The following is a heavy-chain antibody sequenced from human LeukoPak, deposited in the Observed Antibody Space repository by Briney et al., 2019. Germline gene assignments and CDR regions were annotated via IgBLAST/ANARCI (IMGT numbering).Heavy chain of an antibody. CDR2: IYTSGST. D-gene: IGHD3-16*01. V-gene: IGHV4-61*02. CDR3: ARGAGWLIDY. J-gene: IGHJ4*02. CDR1: GGSISSGSYY. Sequence: SETLSLTCTVSGGSISSGSYYRSWIRQPAGKGLEWVGRIYTSGSTNYNPSLKSRVTISVDTSKNQFSLKLTSVTAADTAAYYCARGAGWLIDYWGQGILVTVSS.